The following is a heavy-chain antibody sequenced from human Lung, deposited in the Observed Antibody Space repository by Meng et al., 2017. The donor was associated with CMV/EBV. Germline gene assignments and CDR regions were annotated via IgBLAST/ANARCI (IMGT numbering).Heavy chain of an antibody. V-gene: IGHV4-59*01. Sequence: SXTLSLXCTVSIDSHRSDYWSWVRLPPGKGLEWIAYIYRSGTTNYNPSLKSRVSISLDRSNNRLSLELESVTAADTAIYYCARATTLVRGYVVPYYYVMDAWGQGTXVTVSS. CDR1: IDSHRSDY. J-gene: IGHJ6*02. CDR2: IYRSGTT. CDR3: ARATTLVRGYVVPYYYVMDA. D-gene: IGHD3-10*01.